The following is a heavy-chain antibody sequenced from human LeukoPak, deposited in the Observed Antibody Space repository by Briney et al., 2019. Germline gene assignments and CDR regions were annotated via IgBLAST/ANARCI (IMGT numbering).Heavy chain of an antibody. J-gene: IGHJ6*03. CDR3: ARDGGSYRGYYYYMDV. Sequence: TGGSLRLSCAASGFTFSSYWMHWVRQAPGKGLVWVSRINSDGSSTSYADSVKGRFTISRENAKNTLYLQMNSLRAEDTAVYHCARDGGSYRGYYYYMDVWGKGTTVTVSS. CDR2: INSDGSST. D-gene: IGHD1-26*01. CDR1: GFTFSSYW. V-gene: IGHV3-74*01.